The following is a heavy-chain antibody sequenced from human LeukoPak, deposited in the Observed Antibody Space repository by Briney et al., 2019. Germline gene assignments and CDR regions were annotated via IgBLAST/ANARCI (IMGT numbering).Heavy chain of an antibody. J-gene: IGHJ4*02. CDR2: INPSGGST. CDR1: GYTFTSYY. D-gene: IGHD6-19*01. CDR3: ARVHDSDWYFDY. Sequence: ASVTVSCKASGYTFTSYYMHWVRQAPGQGLEWMGIINPSGGSTSYAQKFQDRVTMTRDTSTSTVYMELSSLRSEDTAVYYCARVHDSDWYFDYWGQGTLVTVSS. V-gene: IGHV1-46*01.